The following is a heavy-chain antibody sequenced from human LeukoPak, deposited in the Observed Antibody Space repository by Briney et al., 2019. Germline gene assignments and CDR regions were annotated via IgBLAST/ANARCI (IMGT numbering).Heavy chain of an antibody. CDR2: ISWNSGSI. CDR1: GFTFDDYA. Sequence: GGSLRLSCAASGFTFDDYAMHWVRHAPGKGLEWVSGISWNSGSIGYADSVKGRFTISRDNAKNSLYLQMNSLRAEDTALYYCAKDLYYYDSSGYNDYWGQGTLVTVSS. D-gene: IGHD3-22*01. V-gene: IGHV3-9*01. J-gene: IGHJ4*02. CDR3: AKDLYYYDSSGYNDY.